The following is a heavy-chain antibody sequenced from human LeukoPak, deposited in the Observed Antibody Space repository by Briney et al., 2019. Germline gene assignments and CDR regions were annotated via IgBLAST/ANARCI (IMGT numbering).Heavy chain of an antibody. J-gene: IGHJ3*02. D-gene: IGHD4-17*01. Sequence: GASVKVSCKTSGYTFTTYGITWVRQAPGQGLEWMGWISAYNGNTNYAQKLQGRVTMTTDTSTNTAYMELRSLRSDDTAVYYCARDRSPYYGDYTYSDAFDIWGQGTMVTASS. CDR1: GYTFTTYG. CDR3: ARDRSPYYGDYTYSDAFDI. V-gene: IGHV1-18*01. CDR2: ISAYNGNT.